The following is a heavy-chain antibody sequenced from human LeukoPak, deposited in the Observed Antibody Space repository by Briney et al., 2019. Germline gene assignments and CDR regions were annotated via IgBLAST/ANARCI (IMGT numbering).Heavy chain of an antibody. J-gene: IGHJ6*02. V-gene: IGHV4-59*12. CDR1: GGSISTYY. Sequence: SETLSLTCTVSGGSISTYYWSWIRQPPGKGLEWIGYVYYSGSTNYNPSLKSRVAISVDKSKNQFSLKLYSVTAADTAVYYCARGPLTMIVYYGMDVWGQGTTVTVSS. CDR2: VYYSGST. CDR3: ARGPLTMIVYYGMDV. D-gene: IGHD3-22*01.